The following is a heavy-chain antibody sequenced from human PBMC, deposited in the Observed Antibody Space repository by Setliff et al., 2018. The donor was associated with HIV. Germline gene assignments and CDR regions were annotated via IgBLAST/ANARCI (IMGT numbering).Heavy chain of an antibody. D-gene: IGHD2-2*01. Sequence: SETLSLTCSVSGGSISSYYWSWIRQPPGKGLEWIGRMYSSGSTNYNPSLKSRVTMSVDTSKNQFSLNFSSVTAADTAVYYCASESSSTSPIRLWGQGILVTVSS. J-gene: IGHJ4*02. CDR1: GGSISSYY. CDR3: ASESSSTSPIRL. CDR2: MYSSGST. V-gene: IGHV4-4*07.